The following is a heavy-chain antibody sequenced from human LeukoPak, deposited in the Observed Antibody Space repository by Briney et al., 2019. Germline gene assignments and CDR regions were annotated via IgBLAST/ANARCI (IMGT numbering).Heavy chain of an antibody. CDR1: GYTFTGYY. CDR2: INPNSGGT. CDR3: ACTKSGYSSAGWFDP. J-gene: IGHJ5*02. V-gene: IGHV1-2*02. D-gene: IGHD6-25*01. Sequence: ATVNVSCKASGYTFTGYYMHWVRQAPGQGLEWMGWINPNSGGTNYAQKFQGRVTMTRDTSISTAYMELSRLRSDDTAVYYCACTKSGYSSAGWFDPWGQGTLVTVSS.